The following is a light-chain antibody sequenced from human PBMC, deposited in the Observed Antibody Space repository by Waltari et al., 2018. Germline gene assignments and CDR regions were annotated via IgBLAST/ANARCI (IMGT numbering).Light chain of an antibody. CDR1: QSVNTH. V-gene: IGKV3-20*01. J-gene: IGKJ1*01. Sequence: IVLTQSPGTLSLSPGERATLSCRASQSVNTHLAWYQQKPGQAPRLLIYGAYTRAAGIPDRFSGSGSGTDFSLTISRLEAEDFAVYYCQHHVRLPATFGQGTKVEIK. CDR3: QHHVRLPAT. CDR2: GAY.